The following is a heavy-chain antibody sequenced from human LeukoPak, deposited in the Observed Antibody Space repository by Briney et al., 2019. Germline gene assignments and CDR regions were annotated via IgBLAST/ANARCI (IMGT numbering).Heavy chain of an antibody. CDR3: ARDKNRVITIFGVVTPVWFDP. V-gene: IGHV3-21*01. CDR1: GFTFSSYS. D-gene: IGHD3-3*01. J-gene: IGHJ5*02. CDR2: ISSSSSYI. Sequence: GGSLRLSCAASGFTFSSYSMNWVRQAPGKGLEWVSSISSSSSYIYYADSVKGRFTISRDNAKNSLYLQMNSLRAEDTAVYYCARDKNRVITIFGVVTPVWFDPWGQGTLVTVSS.